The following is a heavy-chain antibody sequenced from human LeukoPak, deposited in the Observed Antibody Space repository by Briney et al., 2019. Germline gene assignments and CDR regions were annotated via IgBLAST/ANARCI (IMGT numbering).Heavy chain of an antibody. Sequence: PSETLPLTCTVSGGSISSGSYYWSWIRQPAGKGLEWIGRIYTSGSTNYNPSLKSRVTISVDTSKNQFSLKLSSVTAADTAVYYCARDSWSGYYFDYWGQGTLVTVSS. J-gene: IGHJ4*02. CDR1: GGSISSGSYY. D-gene: IGHD3-3*01. CDR2: IYTSGST. V-gene: IGHV4-61*02. CDR3: ARDSWSGYYFDY.